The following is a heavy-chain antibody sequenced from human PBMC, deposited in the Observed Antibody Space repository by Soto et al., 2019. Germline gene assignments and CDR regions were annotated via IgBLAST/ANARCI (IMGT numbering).Heavy chain of an antibody. J-gene: IGHJ4*02. D-gene: IGHD4-17*01. CDR2: INHSGST. CDR1: GGSFSGYY. CDR3: ARSTQLTTVWELDY. V-gene: IGHV4-34*01. Sequence: SETLSLTCAVYGGSFSGYYWSWIRQPPGKGLEWIGEINHSGSTNYNPSLKSRVTISVDTSKNQFSRKLSSVTAADTAVYYCARSTQLTTVWELDYWGQGTLVTVSS.